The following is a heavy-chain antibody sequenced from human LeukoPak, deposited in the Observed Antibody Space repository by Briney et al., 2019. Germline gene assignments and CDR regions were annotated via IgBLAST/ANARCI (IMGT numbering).Heavy chain of an antibody. Sequence: ASVKLSCKASGYTFTGYYIHGVPQAPGKALEGMRWINPNGEGKNYAQKSQGRVNITRHTSITTAYMEVSRVRSEDTRVYYCARGRYGSGPGIVTYWGKGTLVTVSS. J-gene: IGHJ4*02. CDR2: INPNGEGK. V-gene: IGHV1-2*02. CDR3: ARGRYGSGPGIVTY. D-gene: IGHD1-1*01. CDR1: GYTFTGYY.